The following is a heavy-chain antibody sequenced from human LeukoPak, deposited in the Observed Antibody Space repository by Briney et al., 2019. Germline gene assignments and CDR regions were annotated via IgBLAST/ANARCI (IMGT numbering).Heavy chain of an antibody. J-gene: IGHJ4*02. CDR1: GFTFSSYA. CDR3: ARLSGGSSSDY. Sequence: GGSLRPSCAASGFTFSSYAMGWVRQAPGKGLEWVSAISGSGGSTYYADSVKGRFTISRDNSKNTLYLQMNSLRAEDTAVYYCARLSGGSSSDYWGQGTLVTVSS. D-gene: IGHD2-15*01. CDR2: ISGSGGST. V-gene: IGHV3-23*01.